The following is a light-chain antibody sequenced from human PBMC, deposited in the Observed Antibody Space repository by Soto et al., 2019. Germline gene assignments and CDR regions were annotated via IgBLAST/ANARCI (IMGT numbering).Light chain of an antibody. CDR3: QQYGSSLPIT. CDR2: VAS. Sequence: ESVLTQSPGTLSLSPGERATLFCRASQSVSSSYLAWYQQKPGQAPRLLIYVASNRATGIPDRFSVSKSGTDFSLTISRLEPEDFAVYYCQQYGSSLPITFGQGTRLEIK. J-gene: IGKJ5*01. V-gene: IGKV3-20*01. CDR1: QSVSSSY.